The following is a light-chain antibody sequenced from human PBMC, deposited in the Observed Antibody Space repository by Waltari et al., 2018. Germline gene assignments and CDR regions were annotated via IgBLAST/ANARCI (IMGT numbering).Light chain of an antibody. J-gene: IGLJ2*01. CDR2: NDS. Sequence: SFELTQPPSLSVSPGQTARITCSGDALSQQYAHWHQQRPGLAPVLVIYNDSEGPSGIPGRLPGSSSGTTGTLTLSGDQAEDEADDDCQSADSSGSVVFGGGTKLTVL. CDR1: ALSQQY. V-gene: IGLV3-25*03. CDR3: QSADSSGSVV.